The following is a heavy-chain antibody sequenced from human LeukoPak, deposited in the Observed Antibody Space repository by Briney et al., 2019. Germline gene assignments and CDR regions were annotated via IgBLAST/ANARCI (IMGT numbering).Heavy chain of an antibody. D-gene: IGHD3-16*01. Sequence: PSETLSLTCAVYGGSFSGYYWSWIRQPPGKGLEWIGEINHSGSTNYNPSLKSRVTISVDTSKNQFSLKLSSVTAADTAVYYCARLETSISSPFGGIFYYYYYYMDVWGKGTTVTVSS. CDR3: ARLETSISSPFGGIFYYYYYYMDV. CDR2: INHSGST. J-gene: IGHJ6*03. V-gene: IGHV4-34*01. CDR1: GGSFSGYY.